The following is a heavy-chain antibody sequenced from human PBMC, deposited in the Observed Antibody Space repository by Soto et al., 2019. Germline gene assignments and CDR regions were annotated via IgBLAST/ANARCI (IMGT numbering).Heavy chain of an antibody. Sequence: GGSLRLSCAASGFTFSDYYMSWIRQAPGKGLEWVSYISSSSSYTNYADSVKGRFTISRDNAKNSLYLQMNSLRAEDTAVYYCARDHHRYSGYDYVDYWGRGPLVTVSS. D-gene: IGHD5-12*01. V-gene: IGHV3-11*05. CDR2: ISSSSSYT. J-gene: IGHJ4*02. CDR1: GFTFSDYY. CDR3: ARDHHRYSGYDYVDY.